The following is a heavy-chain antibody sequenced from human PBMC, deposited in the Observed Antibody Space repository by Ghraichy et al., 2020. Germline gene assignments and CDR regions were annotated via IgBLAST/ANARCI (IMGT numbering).Heavy chain of an antibody. J-gene: IGHJ4*02. CDR1: GGSIGRYY. Sequence: SETLSLTCTVSGGSIGRYYWTWVRQPPGKGLEWIGNIDHSERTDYNPSLKSRVTLSIDRSKNQFSLNLNSVTAADTAVYYCARDNDEYVWGTYRYFDFWGQGTRVTVSS. V-gene: IGHV4-59*01. CDR2: IDHSERT. CDR3: ARDNDEYVWGTYRYFDF. D-gene: IGHD3-16*02.